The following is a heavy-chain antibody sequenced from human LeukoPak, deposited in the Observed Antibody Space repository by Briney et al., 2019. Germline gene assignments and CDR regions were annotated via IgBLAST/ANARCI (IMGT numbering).Heavy chain of an antibody. CDR3: ARLEYSYGPGTFDY. D-gene: IGHD5-18*01. CDR2: IYYSGST. CDR1: GGSISSSSYY. J-gene: IGHJ4*02. Sequence: PSETLSLTCTVSGGSISSSSYYWGWIRQPPGKGLEWIGSIYYSGSTYYNPSLKSRVTISADTSKNQFSLKLSSVTAADTAVYYCARLEYSYGPGTFDYWGQGTLVTVSS. V-gene: IGHV4-39*01.